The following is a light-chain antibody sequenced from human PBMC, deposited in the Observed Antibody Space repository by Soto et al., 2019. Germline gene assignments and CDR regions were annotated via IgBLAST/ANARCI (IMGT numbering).Light chain of an antibody. J-gene: IGKJ3*01. CDR3: QQYSDFLIS. V-gene: IGKV1-5*01. Sequence: DIQMTQSPSTLSASVGDRVTITCRASQSISRSLAWYQQKPGKAPNLLIYDASSLEGGVPSRFSGSGFGTEFTLTITNLQPADLATYYCQQYSDFLISFGPGTTVDFK. CDR2: DAS. CDR1: QSISRS.